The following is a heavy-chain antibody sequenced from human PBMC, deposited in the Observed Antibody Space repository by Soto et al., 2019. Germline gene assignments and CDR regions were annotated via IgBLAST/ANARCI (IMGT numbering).Heavy chain of an antibody. CDR3: ARLVGSCTSTYCRGGWFDP. J-gene: IGHJ5*02. CDR1: GFTFSNYG. D-gene: IGHD2-2*01. V-gene: IGHV3-33*01. CDR2: IWYDGSNK. Sequence: QVQLVESGGGVVQPGRSLRLSCAASGFTFSNYGMHWVRQPPGKGLEWVAVIWYDGSNKYYADSVKGRFTISRDNSKNTVYLQMNSLRAEDTALYYCARLVGSCTSTYCRGGWFDPWGQGTLVTVSS.